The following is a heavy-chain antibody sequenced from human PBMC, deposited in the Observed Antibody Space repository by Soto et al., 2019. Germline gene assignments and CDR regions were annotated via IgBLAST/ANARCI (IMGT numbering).Heavy chain of an antibody. CDR2: IRSKAYGGTT. V-gene: IGHV3-49*03. D-gene: IGHD3-16*02. Sequence: GGSLRLSCTASGFTFGDYAMSWFRQAPGKGLEWVGFIRSKAYGGTTEYAASVKGRFTISRDDSKSIAYLQMNSLKTEDTAVYYCTREFIMITFGGVIVTLDAFDIWGQGTMVTVSS. CDR1: GFTFGDYA. J-gene: IGHJ3*02. CDR3: TREFIMITFGGVIVTLDAFDI.